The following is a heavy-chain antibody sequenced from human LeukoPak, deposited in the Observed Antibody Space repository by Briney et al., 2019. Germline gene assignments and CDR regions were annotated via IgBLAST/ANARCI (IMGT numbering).Heavy chain of an antibody. CDR1: GVSISSGGYS. CDR2: IYHSGST. V-gene: IGHV4-30-2*01. CDR3: ALTGDDWYFDL. Sequence: PSETLSLTCAVSGVSISSGGYSWSWIRQPPGKGLEWIGYIYHSGSTYYNPSLKSRVTISVDRSKNQFSLKLSSVTAADTAVYYCALTGDDWYFDLWGRGTLVTVSS. D-gene: IGHD7-27*01. J-gene: IGHJ2*01.